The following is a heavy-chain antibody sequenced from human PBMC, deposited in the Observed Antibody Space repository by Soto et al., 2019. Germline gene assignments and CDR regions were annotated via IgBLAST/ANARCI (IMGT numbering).Heavy chain of an antibody. Sequence: GGSLRLSCAASGFTFSSYGMHWVRQAPGKGLEWVAVISYDGSKKYYADSVKGRFTISRDNSKYMLYLQMNSLRAEDTAIYYCAKGYSNPGFWGQGTLVTVSS. D-gene: IGHD4-4*01. V-gene: IGHV3-30*18. CDR1: GFTFSSYG. CDR3: AKGYSNPGF. J-gene: IGHJ4*02. CDR2: ISYDGSKK.